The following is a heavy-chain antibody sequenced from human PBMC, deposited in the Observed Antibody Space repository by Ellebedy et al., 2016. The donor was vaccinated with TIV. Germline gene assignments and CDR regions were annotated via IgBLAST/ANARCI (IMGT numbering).Heavy chain of an antibody. D-gene: IGHD5-12*01. CDR3: ARGNSGYDAVYLDY. CDR1: GLILSSHY. CDR2: IYSGGGT. J-gene: IGHJ4*02. V-gene: IGHV3-66*01. Sequence: GESLKIFCAASGLILSSHYMSWVRQGPGKGLEWVSIIYSGGGTYYADSVKGRFTISRDSSKNTLYLQMNSLRAEDTAVYYCARGNSGYDAVYLDYWGQGTLVTVSS.